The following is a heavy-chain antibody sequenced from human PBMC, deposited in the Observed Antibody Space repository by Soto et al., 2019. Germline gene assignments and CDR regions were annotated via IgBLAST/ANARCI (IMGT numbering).Heavy chain of an antibody. CDR3: ATQIAAGGGG. CDR2: INSDGSST. D-gene: IGHD6-13*01. V-gene: IGHV3-74*01. Sequence: GGSLRLSCAASGLTFSSYWLHWVRQAPGEGLVWVSRINSDGSSTRYADSVKGRFTISRDNAKNTLYLQMNNLRAEDTAVYYCATQIAAGGGGWGQGTLVTVSS. J-gene: IGHJ4*02. CDR1: GLTFSSYW.